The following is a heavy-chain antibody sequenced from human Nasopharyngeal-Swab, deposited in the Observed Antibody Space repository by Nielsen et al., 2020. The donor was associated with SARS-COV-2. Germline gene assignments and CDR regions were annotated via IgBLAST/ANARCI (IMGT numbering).Heavy chain of an antibody. J-gene: IGHJ2*01. V-gene: IGHV4-4*02. CDR2: IYHSGST. CDR1: GGSISSSNW. Sequence: GSLRLSCAVSGGSISSSNWWSWVRQPPGKGLEWIGEIYHSGSTNYNPSLKSRFTISVDKSKNQFSLKLSSVTAADTAVYYCARPGRLGNWYFDLWGRGTLVTVSS. CDR3: ARPGRLGNWYFDL.